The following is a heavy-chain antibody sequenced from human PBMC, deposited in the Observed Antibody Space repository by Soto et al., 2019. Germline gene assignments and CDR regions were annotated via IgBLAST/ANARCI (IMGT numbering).Heavy chain of an antibody. J-gene: IGHJ5*02. D-gene: IGHD2-2*01. CDR1: GYSFTSYW. CDR2: IYPGDSDT. Sequence: GESLKISCKGSGYSFTSYWIVWVRQMPGKGLEWMGIIYPGDSDTRYSPSFQGQVTISADKSISTAYLQWSSLKASDTAMYYCARAPVVPAATDWFDPWGQGTLVTVSS. V-gene: IGHV5-51*01. CDR3: ARAPVVPAATDWFDP.